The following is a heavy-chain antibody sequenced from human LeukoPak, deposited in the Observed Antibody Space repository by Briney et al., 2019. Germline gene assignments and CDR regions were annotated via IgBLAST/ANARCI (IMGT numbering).Heavy chain of an antibody. CDR3: ARRCDSSGWTDFDY. D-gene: IGHD6-19*01. CDR2: IHYSGSA. CDR1: GGSISSYY. Sequence: SETLSLTCTVSGGSISSYYWSWIRQPPGKGLEWIGSIHYSGSAYYNPSLKSRVTISGDTSKNQFSLKLTSVTAADTAVYYCARRCDSSGWTDFDYWGQGTLVTVSS. J-gene: IGHJ4*02. V-gene: IGHV4-59*05.